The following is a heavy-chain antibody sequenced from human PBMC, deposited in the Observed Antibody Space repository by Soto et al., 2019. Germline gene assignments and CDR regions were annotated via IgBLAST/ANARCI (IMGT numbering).Heavy chain of an antibody. D-gene: IGHD6-13*01. V-gene: IGHV5-51*01. CDR2: IYPGDSDT. Sequence: GESLKISCKGSGYSFTSYWINWVRQMPGKGLEWMGIIYPGDSDTRYSPSFQGQVTISADKSIDTAYLQWRSLKASDAAVYYCARHHGSPGSYFGLDVWGQGTTVTVSS. CDR1: GYSFTSYW. J-gene: IGHJ6*02. CDR3: ARHHGSPGSYFGLDV.